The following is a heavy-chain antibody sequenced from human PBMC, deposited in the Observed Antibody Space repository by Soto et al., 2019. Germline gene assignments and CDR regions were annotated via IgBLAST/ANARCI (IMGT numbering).Heavy chain of an antibody. D-gene: IGHD3-10*01. CDR2: VSASGLNT. CDR3: AKDIRWFGELLPSYFDY. CDR1: GFTFSTYA. J-gene: IGHJ4*02. V-gene: IGHV3-23*01. Sequence: PGGSLRLSCAASGFTFSTYAMAWVRQAPGKGLEWVSGVSASGLNTDYADPVKGRFTISRDNSKNTLYLQMNSLRAEDTAVYYCAKDIRWFGELLPSYFDYWGQGTLVTVSS.